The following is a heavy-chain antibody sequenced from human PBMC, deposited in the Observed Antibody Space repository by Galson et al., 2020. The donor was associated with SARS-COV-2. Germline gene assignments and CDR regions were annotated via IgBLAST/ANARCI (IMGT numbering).Heavy chain of an antibody. D-gene: IGHD3-9*01. CDR1: GYTLTELS. CDR2: FDPEDGET. J-gene: IGHJ4*02. CDR3: ATGCPLRYFDWLLY. V-gene: IGHV1-24*01. Sequence: ASVTVSCKVSGYTLTELSMHWVRQAPGKGLEWMGGFDPEDGETIYAQKFQGRVTMTEDTSTDTAYMELSSLRSEDTAVYYCATGCPLRYFDWLLYWGQGTLVTVSS.